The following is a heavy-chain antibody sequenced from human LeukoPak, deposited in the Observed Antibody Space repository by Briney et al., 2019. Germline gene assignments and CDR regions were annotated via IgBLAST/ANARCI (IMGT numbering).Heavy chain of an antibody. CDR3: ARGLSEEAANSEIPIWGS. CDR1: GDSINTYY. D-gene: IGHD3-16*01. Sequence: SETLSLTCTISGDSINTYYWSWIRQSPGKGLEWIAYIHYTGTTKYNPSLKSRVTISVDTSKNQFSLKLSSVTAADTAVYYCARGLSEEAANSEIPIWGSWGQGTLVTVSS. V-gene: IGHV4-59*12. CDR2: IHYTGTT. J-gene: IGHJ4*02.